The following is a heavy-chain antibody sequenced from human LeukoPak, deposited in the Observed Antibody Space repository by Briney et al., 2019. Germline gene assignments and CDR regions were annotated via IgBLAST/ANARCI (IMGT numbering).Heavy chain of an antibody. CDR3: ARDRWSYDPQGGFDC. J-gene: IGHJ4*02. Sequence: PGGSLRLSCVASGFPFSSYWMTWVRQAPGKGLEWVANIKQDGSERYYVDSVKGRFTLSRDNAKNSLYLQMNSLRAEDTAVYYCARDRWSYDPQGGFDCWGQGTLVTVSS. CDR2: IKQDGSER. D-gene: IGHD3-22*01. V-gene: IGHV3-7*03. CDR1: GFPFSSYW.